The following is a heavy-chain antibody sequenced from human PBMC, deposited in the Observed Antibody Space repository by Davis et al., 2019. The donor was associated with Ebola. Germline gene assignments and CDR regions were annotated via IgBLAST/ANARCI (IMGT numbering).Heavy chain of an antibody. J-gene: IGHJ6*02. D-gene: IGHD4-17*01. CDR1: GFTFSRYA. V-gene: IGHV3-30-3*01. CDR2: ISYDGSNK. CDR3: ARDLNYGDPSMLYYYYYGMDV. Sequence: PGGSLRLSCAASGFTFSRYAMHWVRQAPGKGLEWLAVISYDGSNKYYADSVKGRFTISRDNSKNTLYLQMNSLRAEDTAVYYCARDLNYGDPSMLYYYYYGMDVWGQGTTVTVSS.